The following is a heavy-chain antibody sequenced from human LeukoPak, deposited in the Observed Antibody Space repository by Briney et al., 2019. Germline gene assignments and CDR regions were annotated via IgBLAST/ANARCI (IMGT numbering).Heavy chain of an antibody. J-gene: IGHJ4*02. CDR3: ARVLVGALDY. V-gene: IGHV3-74*01. Sequence: PGGSLRLSCAASGFTFSNHWMHWVRQAPGKGLMWVSRINRDGSRTDYADSVKGRFTISRDDAKNTLYLQVNSLRAEETAVYYCARVLVGALDYWGQGTLVTVSS. CDR1: GFTFSNHW. CDR2: INRDGSRT. D-gene: IGHD1-26*01.